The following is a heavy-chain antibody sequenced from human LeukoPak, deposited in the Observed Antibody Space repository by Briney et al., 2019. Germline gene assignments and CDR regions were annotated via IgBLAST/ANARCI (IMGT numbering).Heavy chain of an antibody. J-gene: IGHJ4*02. CDR1: GGSISSYY. V-gene: IGHV4-59*12. Sequence: PSETLSLTCTVSGGSISSYYWSWIRQPPGKGLEWIGYIYYSGSTNYNPSLKSRVTISVDTSKNQFSLKLSPVTAADTAVYYCARLGRSPFDYWGQGTLVTVSS. D-gene: IGHD1-26*01. CDR2: IYYSGST. CDR3: ARLGRSPFDY.